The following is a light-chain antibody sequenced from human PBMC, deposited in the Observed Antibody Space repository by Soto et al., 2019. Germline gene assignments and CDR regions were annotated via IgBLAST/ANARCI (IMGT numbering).Light chain of an antibody. V-gene: IGLV2-23*03. CDR3: CSYAGSSTFVV. Sequence: QSALTQPASVSGSPGQSITISCTGTSSDVGSYNLVSWYQQHPGKAPKLMIYEGSKRPSGVSNRFSGSKSGNTASRTISGLQAKDEADYYCCSYAGSSTFVVFGGGTKVTVL. CDR1: SSDVGSYNL. J-gene: IGLJ2*01. CDR2: EGS.